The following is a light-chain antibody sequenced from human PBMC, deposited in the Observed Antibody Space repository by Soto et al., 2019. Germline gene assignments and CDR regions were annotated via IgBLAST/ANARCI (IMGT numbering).Light chain of an antibody. V-gene: IGKV3-20*01. J-gene: IGKJ1*01. CDR2: GAS. Sequence: EIVLTQSPGTLSLSPGERATLSCRASQSVSSSYLAWYQQKPGQAPRLLIYGASSRATGIPDRFSGSGSGTDFTRTISRLELEDFAVYCGQQWGGGPTFGQGTKVEIK. CDR1: QSVSSSY. CDR3: QQWGGGPT.